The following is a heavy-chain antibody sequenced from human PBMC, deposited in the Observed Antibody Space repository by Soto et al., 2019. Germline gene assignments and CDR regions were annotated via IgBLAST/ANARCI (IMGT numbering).Heavy chain of an antibody. J-gene: IGHJ4*02. CDR1: GYNFAGYW. CDR3: ARGGVSTRTFHY. CDR2: IYPSDSDT. V-gene: IGHV5-51*01. Sequence: GESLKISCKGSGYNFAGYWIAWVRQMPGKGLELMGIIYPSDSDTRYRPSFQGQVTISADKSISSAYLQWSSLRASDTAMYYCARGGVSTRTFHYSGPATPVTVPS. D-gene: IGHD3-3*01.